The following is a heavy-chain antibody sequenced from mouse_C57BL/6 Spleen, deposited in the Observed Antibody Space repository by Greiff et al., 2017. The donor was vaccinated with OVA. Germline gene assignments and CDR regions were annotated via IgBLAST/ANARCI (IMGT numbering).Heavy chain of an antibody. CDR1: GFTFSDYG. CDR2: ISSGSSTI. Sequence: EVKLMESGGGLVKPGGSLKLSCAASGFTFSDYGMHWVRQAPEKGLEWVAYISSGSSTIYYADTVKGRFTISRDNAKNTLFLQLTSLGSEDTAMXYCARGGGYAWGQGTLVTVSA. V-gene: IGHV5-17*01. J-gene: IGHJ3*01. CDR3: ARGGGYA. D-gene: IGHD2-2*01.